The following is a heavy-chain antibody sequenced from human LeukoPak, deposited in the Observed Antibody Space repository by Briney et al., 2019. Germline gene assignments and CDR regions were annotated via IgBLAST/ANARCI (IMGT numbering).Heavy chain of an antibody. V-gene: IGHV3-33*01. D-gene: IGHD3-16*02. CDR1: GFAFSTYA. CDR2: IWFDGSEQ. J-gene: IGHJ1*01. CDR3: AREGDSRWGELSP. Sequence: GGVRRLSCAASGFAFSTYAIHWVRQAPGKGLEWVAVIWFDGSEQYYADSVKGRFIISRDISKSTSNLQLNSLRAEDTAVYYCAREGDSRWGELSPWGQGTLVTVSS.